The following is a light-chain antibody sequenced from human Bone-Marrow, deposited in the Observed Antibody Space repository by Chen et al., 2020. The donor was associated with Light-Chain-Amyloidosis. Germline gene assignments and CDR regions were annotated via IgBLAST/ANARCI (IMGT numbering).Light chain of an antibody. V-gene: IGLV1-44*01. Sequence: QSVLTQPPSASGTPGQTVTLSCSGSTSNIGSKVVNWYQQLPGTAPQLLIYFNNQRPSGVPDRFSGSKSGTSASLAISGLQSEDEADYYCTAWDDSLDGPVFGGGTKLTVL. CDR3: TAWDDSLDGPV. J-gene: IGLJ3*02. CDR2: FNN. CDR1: TSNIGSKV.